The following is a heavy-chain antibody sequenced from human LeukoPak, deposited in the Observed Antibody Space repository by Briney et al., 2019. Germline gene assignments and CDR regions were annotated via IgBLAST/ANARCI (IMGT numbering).Heavy chain of an antibody. J-gene: IGHJ4*02. CDR3: AKEGSDCTNGICRYFDN. Sequence: GWSLRLSCAASGFTFDKTAMPWVRQAPGKGLEWVSGISWNSAKIDYADSVKGRFTISRDNAKNSLFLQMNSLRAEDTALYYCAKEGSDCTNGICRYFDNWGQGTLVTVSS. CDR1: GFTFDKTA. D-gene: IGHD2-8*01. CDR2: ISWNSAKI. V-gene: IGHV3-9*01.